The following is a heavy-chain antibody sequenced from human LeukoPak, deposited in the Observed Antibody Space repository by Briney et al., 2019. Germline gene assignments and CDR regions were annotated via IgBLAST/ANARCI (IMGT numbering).Heavy chain of an antibody. CDR3: AKNPGSYGYFQH. CDR1: GFTFSSYD. Sequence: GGSLRLSCAASGFTFSSYDMHWVRQATGEGLEWVAIIGTAGDSYYAGSVKGRFTISRENAMNSLYLQMNSLRAEDTAVYYCAKNPGSYGYFQHWGQGTLVTVSS. D-gene: IGHD1-26*01. V-gene: IGHV3-13*01. J-gene: IGHJ1*01. CDR2: IGTAGDS.